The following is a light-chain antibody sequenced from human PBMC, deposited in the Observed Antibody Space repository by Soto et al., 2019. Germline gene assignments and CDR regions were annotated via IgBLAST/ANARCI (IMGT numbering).Light chain of an antibody. Sequence: QSALTEPRSVSGSPGQSVTISCTGTSSDVGGYNYVSWYQQHPGKAPKVMIYDVSERPSGVPDLFSGYKSGNTASLTISGLQAEDEADYCCSYAGSPRYVFGTGTKVTVL. J-gene: IGLJ1*01. CDR2: DVS. CDR1: SSDVGGYNY. CDR3: CSYAGSPRYV. V-gene: IGLV2-11*01.